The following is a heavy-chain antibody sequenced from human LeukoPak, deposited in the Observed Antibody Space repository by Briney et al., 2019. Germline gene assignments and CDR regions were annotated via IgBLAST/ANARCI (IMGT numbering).Heavy chain of an antibody. CDR1: GFTFDDYA. J-gene: IGHJ6*03. CDR3: AKDITYAGYYMDV. V-gene: IGHV3-9*03. D-gene: IGHD2-2*01. Sequence: PGGSLRLSCAASGFTFDDYAMHWVRQAPGKGLEWVAGISWNSNSSGYADSVKGRFTISRDNDKNALYLQMNSLRDEDMALYSCAKDITYAGYYMDVWGKGTTVTVSS. CDR2: ISWNSNSS.